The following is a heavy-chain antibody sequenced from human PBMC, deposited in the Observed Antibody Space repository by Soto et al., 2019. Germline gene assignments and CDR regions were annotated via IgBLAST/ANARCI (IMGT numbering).Heavy chain of an antibody. CDR1: GGSISSGDYY. CDR2: IYYSGST. CDR3: ASTLRFLEWLFNY. D-gene: IGHD3-3*01. J-gene: IGHJ4*02. Sequence: ASETLSLTCTVSGGSISSGDYYWSWIRQPPGKGLEWIGYIYYSGSTYYNPSLKSRVTISVDTSKNQFSLKLSSVTAADTAVYYCASTLRFLEWLFNYWGQGTLVTVSS. V-gene: IGHV4-30-4*01.